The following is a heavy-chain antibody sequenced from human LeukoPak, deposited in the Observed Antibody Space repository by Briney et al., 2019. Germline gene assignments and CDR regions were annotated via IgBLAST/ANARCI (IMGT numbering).Heavy chain of an antibody. CDR1: GFTFSSYD. Sequence: GGSLRLSCAASGFTFSSYDMHWVRQATGKGLEWVSAIGTAGDTYYPGSVKGRFTISRDNSKNTLYLQMNSLRAEDTAVYYCAKGDGVPAAYWYFDLWGRGTLVTVSS. V-gene: IGHV3-13*01. CDR2: IGTAGDT. D-gene: IGHD2-2*01. CDR3: AKGDGVPAAYWYFDL. J-gene: IGHJ2*01.